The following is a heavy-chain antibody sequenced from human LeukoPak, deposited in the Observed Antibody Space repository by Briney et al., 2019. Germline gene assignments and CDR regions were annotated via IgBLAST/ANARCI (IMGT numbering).Heavy chain of an antibody. CDR2: IWFDGSNK. CDR1: GRTIGLYG. CDR3: AREKYEGSGSHYFALDV. V-gene: IGHV3-33*07. D-gene: IGHD3-10*01. Sequence: PGGSLRLSCEASGRTIGLYGMFWGRQAPGKGLEWVAAIWFDGSNKYYADSVKGRFTISRDNSRNTVLLQMDSLSAEDTAVYYCAREKYEGSGSHYFALDVWGQGTMVIVSS. J-gene: IGHJ6*02.